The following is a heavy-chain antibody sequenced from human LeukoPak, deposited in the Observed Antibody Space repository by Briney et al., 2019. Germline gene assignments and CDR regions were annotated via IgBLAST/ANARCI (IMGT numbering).Heavy chain of an antibody. CDR2: IYYSGST. CDR1: GGSISSYY. V-gene: IGHV4-59*01. J-gene: IGHJ4*02. CDR3: ARGQSFVVVPAATYYFDY. Sequence: SETLSLTCTVSGGSISSYYWSWIRQPPGKGLEWIGYIYYSGSTNYNPSLKSRVTISVDTSKNQFSLKLSSVTAADTAVYYCARGQSFVVVPAATYYFDYWGQGTLVTVSS. D-gene: IGHD2-2*01.